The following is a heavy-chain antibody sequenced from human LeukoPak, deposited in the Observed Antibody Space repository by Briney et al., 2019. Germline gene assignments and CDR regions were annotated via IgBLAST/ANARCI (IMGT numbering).Heavy chain of an antibody. Sequence: GXXLRLSCAASGFTFSSYWMHWVRQAPGKGLGWVSRINSDGSSTSYAHSVQGRFTISRDNAKNTLYLQMNSLRAEDTAVYYCARDLRNYYGSGSYEDYWGQGTLVTVSS. V-gene: IGHV3-74*01. D-gene: IGHD3-10*01. J-gene: IGHJ4*02. CDR3: ARDLRNYYGSGSYEDY. CDR2: INSDGSST. CDR1: GFTFSSYW.